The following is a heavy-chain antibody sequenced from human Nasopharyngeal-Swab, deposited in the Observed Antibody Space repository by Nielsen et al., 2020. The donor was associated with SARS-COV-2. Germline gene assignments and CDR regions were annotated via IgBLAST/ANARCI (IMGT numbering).Heavy chain of an antibody. D-gene: IGHD2-15*01. CDR1: GFTFSSYA. V-gene: IGHV3-23*01. CDR2: VSGSGGTT. J-gene: IGHJ4*02. Sequence: GGSLRLSCAASGFTFSSYAMTWIRQAPGKGLEWVSGVSGSGGTTKYADSVKGRFTISRDNSKNKLYLQMHSLRAEDTAVYYYAKDHYCSGGACYFNGFDYWGQGTLVTVSS. CDR3: AKDHYCSGGACYFNGFDY.